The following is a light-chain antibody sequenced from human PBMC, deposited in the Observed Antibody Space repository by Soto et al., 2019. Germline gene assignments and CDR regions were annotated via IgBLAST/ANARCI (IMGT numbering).Light chain of an antibody. V-gene: IGKV2-28*01. CDR1: RNLLHSNGYYY. CDR3: AQGLATPFT. CDR2: LGS. Sequence: EIVLTQSPLSLPVTPGEPASISCRSSRNLLHSNGYYYLDWYLQKPGQSPQLLIYLGSNRASGVPDRVSGSGSVTDFTLTISRVEAEDVGVYFCAQGLATPFTFGGGTKVEIK. J-gene: IGKJ4*01.